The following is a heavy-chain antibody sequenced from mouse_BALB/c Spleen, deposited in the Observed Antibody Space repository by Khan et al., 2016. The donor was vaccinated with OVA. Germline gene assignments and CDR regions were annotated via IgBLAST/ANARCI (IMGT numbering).Heavy chain of an antibody. CDR2: ISYSGSS. CDR1: GYSITSDYA. J-gene: IGHJ2*01. CDR3: ARGVGYFDY. Sequence: EVQLQESGPGLVKPSQSLSLTCTVTGYSITSDYAWNWIRQFPGNKLEWMGYISYSGSSLYNPTLNSRISITRDTSKNQFFLQLNSVTTEDTATYYCARGVGYFDYWGQGTTLTVSS. V-gene: IGHV3-2*02.